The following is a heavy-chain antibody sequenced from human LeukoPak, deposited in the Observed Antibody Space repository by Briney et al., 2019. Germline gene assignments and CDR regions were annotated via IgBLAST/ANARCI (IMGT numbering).Heavy chain of an antibody. Sequence: SETLSLTCTVSGGTISSDGYYWSWIRQHPGKGLEWIGYIYYSRSTYYNPSLKSRVPITVDTSKNQFSLKLSSVTAADTAVYYCARAAVGYCSSNSCYPYYFDCWGQGTLVSVCS. CDR2: IYYSRST. CDR3: ARAAVGYCSSNSCYPYYFDC. CDR1: GGTISSDGYY. V-gene: IGHV4-31*03. J-gene: IGHJ4*02. D-gene: IGHD2-2*01.